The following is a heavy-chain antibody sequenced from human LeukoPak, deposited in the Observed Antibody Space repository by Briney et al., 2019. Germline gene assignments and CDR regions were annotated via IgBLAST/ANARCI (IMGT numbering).Heavy chain of an antibody. D-gene: IGHD6-25*01. CDR1: GLITDDYA. CDR2: ISGDGGST. J-gene: IGHJ5*02. Sequence: GGSLRLSCAAPGLITDDYAIHWVRQAPGKGLEWVSFISGDGGSTFYADSVRGRFTISRDNSKNSLSLQMSSLRSEDTALYFCVRESETSGWFDHWGQGTLVTVSS. V-gene: IGHV3-43*02. CDR3: VRESETSGWFDH.